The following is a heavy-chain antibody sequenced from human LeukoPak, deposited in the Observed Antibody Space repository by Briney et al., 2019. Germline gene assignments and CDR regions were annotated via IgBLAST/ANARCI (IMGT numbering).Heavy chain of an antibody. CDR1: GGTFSSYA. CDR3: ARDRVHYYDSSEGDY. CDR2: IIPIFGTA. J-gene: IGHJ4*02. V-gene: IGHV1-69*13. Sequence: SVKVSCKASGGTFSSYAISWVRQAPGQGLEWMGGIIPIFGTANYAQKFQGRVTITADESTSTAYMELSSLRSEDTAVYYCARDRVHYYDSSEGDYWGQGTLVTVSS. D-gene: IGHD3-22*01.